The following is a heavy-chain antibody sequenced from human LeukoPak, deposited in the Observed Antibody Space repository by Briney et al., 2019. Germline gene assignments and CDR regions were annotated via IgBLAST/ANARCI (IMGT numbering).Heavy chain of an antibody. Sequence: SETLSLTCTVSGGSVSSGSYYWSWIRQPPGKGLEWIGEINHSGSTNYNPSLKSRVTISVDTSKNQFSLKLSSVTAADTAVYYCARGPGYSSGWVNYWGQGTLVTVSS. CDR1: GGSVSSGSYY. CDR2: INHSGST. V-gene: IGHV4-39*07. D-gene: IGHD6-19*01. CDR3: ARGPGYSSGWVNY. J-gene: IGHJ4*02.